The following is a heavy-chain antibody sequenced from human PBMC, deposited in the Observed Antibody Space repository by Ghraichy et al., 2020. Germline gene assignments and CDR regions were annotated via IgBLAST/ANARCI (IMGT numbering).Heavy chain of an antibody. CDR3: ARWDGRGQFGFYGMDV. J-gene: IGHJ6*02. D-gene: IGHD3-10*01. Sequence: GGSLRLSCAASGFTFSSYCMSWVRQAPGKGLEWVANIKQDGSEKYYVDSVKGRFTISRDNAKNSLYLQMNSLRAEDTAVYYCARWDGRGQFGFYGMDVWGQGTTVTVSS. CDR2: IKQDGSEK. V-gene: IGHV3-7*03. CDR1: GFTFSSYC.